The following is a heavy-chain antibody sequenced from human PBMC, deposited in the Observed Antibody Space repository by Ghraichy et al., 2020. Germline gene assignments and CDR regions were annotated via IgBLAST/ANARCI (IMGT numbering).Heavy chain of an antibody. CDR2: ISGSGGST. V-gene: IGHV3-23*01. D-gene: IGHD2-2*01. Sequence: GESLNISCAASGFTFSSYAMSWVRQAPGKGLEWVSAISGSGGSTYYADSVNGRFTISRDNSKNTLYLQMNSLRAEDTAVYYCAKREKDLGYCSSTSCYFLDYWGQGTLVTVSS. CDR1: GFTFSSYA. J-gene: IGHJ4*02. CDR3: AKREKDLGYCSSTSCYFLDY.